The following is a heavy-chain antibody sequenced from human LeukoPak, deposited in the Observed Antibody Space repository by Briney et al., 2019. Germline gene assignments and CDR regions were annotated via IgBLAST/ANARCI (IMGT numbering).Heavy chain of an antibody. J-gene: IGHJ5*02. CDR1: GYTFPSYF. V-gene: IGHV1-46*01. Sequence: GASVKVSCKASGYTFPSYFMHWVRQAPGQGLEWMGIINPTGGSTTYAQKFQGRVTMTRDTSTSTVYMELSSLRSDDTAVYYCARDDWGATIFDDRPKNAWGQGTLVTVSS. D-gene: IGHD1-26*01. CDR3: ARDDWGATIFDDRPKNA. CDR2: INPTGGST.